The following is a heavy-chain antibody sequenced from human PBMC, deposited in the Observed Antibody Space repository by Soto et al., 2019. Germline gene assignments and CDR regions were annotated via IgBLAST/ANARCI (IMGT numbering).Heavy chain of an antibody. CDR1: GGSISSAVFY. CDR2: IYYSGST. D-gene: IGHD6-6*01. J-gene: IGHJ4*02. Sequence: SENLSLTCTVSGGSISSAVFYWGWIRQPPGKGLEWIVIIYYSGSTYYNPSLKSRVTISVETSKNQFSLKLSSVTAADTAVYYCARHSSSSEGRYFDYWGQGTLVTVSS. V-gene: IGHV4-39*01. CDR3: ARHSSSSEGRYFDY.